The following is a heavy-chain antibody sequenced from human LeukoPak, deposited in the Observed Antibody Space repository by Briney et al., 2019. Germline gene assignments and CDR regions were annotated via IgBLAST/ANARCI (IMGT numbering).Heavy chain of an antibody. CDR3: ARDRWGDYAFDI. CDR1: GASISDYY. V-gene: IGHV4-4*07. J-gene: IGHJ3*02. Sequence: SDTLSLTCTVSGASISDYYWSWIRQSAGKGLEWIGRISTTGSTYYNPSFQSRVTISVDTSKNQFSLKLSSVTAADTAVYYCARDRWGDYAFDIWGQGTMVTVSS. CDR2: ISTTGST. D-gene: IGHD2-21*01.